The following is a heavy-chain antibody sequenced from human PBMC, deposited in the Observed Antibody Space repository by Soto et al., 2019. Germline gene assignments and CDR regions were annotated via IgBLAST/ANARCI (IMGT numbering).Heavy chain of an antibody. D-gene: IGHD4-17*01. J-gene: IGHJ5*02. CDR3: ARNGVYSLGS. CDR1: GASISSDNW. V-gene: IGHV4-4*02. CDR2: VHRSGST. Sequence: QVQLQESGPGLVKPSGTLSLTCAVSGASISSDNWWNWVRQPPGQGLEWIGEVHRSGSTNYDPSLKSRVTISIDMSKNPCSLTLTSVTAADTDMYYCARNGVYSLGSWGQGTLVTVSS.